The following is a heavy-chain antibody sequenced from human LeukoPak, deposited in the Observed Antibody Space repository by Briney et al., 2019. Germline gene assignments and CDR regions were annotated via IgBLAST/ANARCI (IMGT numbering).Heavy chain of an antibody. Sequence: ASVKVSCKASGGTFSSYAISWVRQAPGQGLEWMGRIIPILGIANYAQKFQGRVTITADKSTSTAYMELSSLRSEDTAVYYCARAGYSGYDPDPPPDYWGQGTLVTVSS. V-gene: IGHV1-69*04. CDR3: ARAGYSGYDPDPPPDY. D-gene: IGHD5-12*01. J-gene: IGHJ4*02. CDR1: GGTFSSYA. CDR2: IIPILGIA.